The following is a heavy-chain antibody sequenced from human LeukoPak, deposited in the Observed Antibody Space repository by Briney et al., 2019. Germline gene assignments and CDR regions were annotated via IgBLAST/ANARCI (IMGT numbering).Heavy chain of an antibody. Sequence: GGSLRLSCVASGFTFGDYSMSWVRQAPGKGLEWVANIRRDGSEKYYVDSVKGRFTISRDNAKNSMYLQMNSLRAEDTAVYYCARDMGWQQFDCWGQGTLVTVSS. CDR2: IRRDGSEK. D-gene: IGHD5-24*01. V-gene: IGHV3-7*01. CDR3: ARDMGWQQFDC. CDR1: GFTFGDYS. J-gene: IGHJ4*02.